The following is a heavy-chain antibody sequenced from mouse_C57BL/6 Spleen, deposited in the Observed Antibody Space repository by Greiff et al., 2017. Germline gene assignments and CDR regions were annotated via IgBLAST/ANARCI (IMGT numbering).Heavy chain of an antibody. V-gene: IGHV1-42*01. J-gene: IGHJ2*01. Sequence: VQLQQSGPELVKPGASVKISCKASGYSFTGYYMNWVKQSPEKSLEWIGEINPSTGGTTYNQKFKAKATLTVDKSSSTAYMQLKSLTSEDSAVYYCARGYYGTIDDWGQGTTLTVSS. CDR1: GYSFTGYY. D-gene: IGHD1-1*01. CDR3: ARGYYGTIDD. CDR2: INPSTGGT.